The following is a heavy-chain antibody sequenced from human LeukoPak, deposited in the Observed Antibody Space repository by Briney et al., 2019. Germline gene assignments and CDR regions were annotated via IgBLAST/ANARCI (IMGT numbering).Heavy chain of an antibody. CDR1: GDTFSSYA. J-gene: IGHJ4*02. V-gene: IGHV1-69*04. D-gene: IGHD6-6*01. CDR2: IIPIFGIA. Sequence: GASVKVSCKASGDTFSSYAISWVRQAPGQGLEWMGRIIPIFGIANYAQKFQGRVTITADKSTSTAYMELSSLRSEDTAVYYCARDKYSSSLGDYWGQGTLVTVSS. CDR3: ARDKYSSSLGDY.